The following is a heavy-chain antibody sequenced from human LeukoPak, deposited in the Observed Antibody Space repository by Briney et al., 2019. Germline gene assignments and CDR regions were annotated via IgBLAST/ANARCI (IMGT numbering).Heavy chain of an antibody. CDR2: ISSSSSYI. CDR1: GFTFSSYW. CDR3: ASATVTTGTDY. D-gene: IGHD4-17*01. J-gene: IGHJ4*02. V-gene: IGHV3-21*01. Sequence: GGSLRLSCAASGFTFSSYWMSWVRQGPGKGLEWVSSISSSSSYIYYADSVKGRFTISRDNAKNSLYLQMNSLRAEDTAVYYCASATVTTGTDYWGQGTLVTVSS.